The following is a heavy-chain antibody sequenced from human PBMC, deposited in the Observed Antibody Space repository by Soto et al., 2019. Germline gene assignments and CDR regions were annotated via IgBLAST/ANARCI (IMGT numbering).Heavy chain of an antibody. J-gene: IGHJ3*02. D-gene: IGHD3-10*01. CDR3: AKGYLVRTFTRTDVFDI. CDR1: GFTFKNFA. CDR2: IGGTGPKA. V-gene: IGHV3-23*01. Sequence: PGGSLRLSCEASGFTFKNFAMSWFRQAPGKGLEWVSTIGGTGPKAYYAESVNGRFTVSRDNDRDALHLQIISLRAEDTAVYYCAKGYLVRTFTRTDVFDIWGQGTMVTVSS.